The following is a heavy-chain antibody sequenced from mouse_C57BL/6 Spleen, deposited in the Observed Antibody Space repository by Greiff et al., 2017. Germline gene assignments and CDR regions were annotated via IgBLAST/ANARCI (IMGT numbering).Heavy chain of an antibody. V-gene: IGHV5-6*01. CDR2: ISSGGSYT. Sequence: EVMLVESGGDLVKPGASLKLSCAASGFTFSSYGMSWVRQTPDKRLEWVATISSGGSYTYYPDSVKGRFTISGDNATDTLYLQLSRLKSEDTAVYYCAREVVTTVVAKGWYFDVWGTGTTVTVSS. CDR3: AREVVTTVVAKGWYFDV. CDR1: GFTFSSYG. J-gene: IGHJ1*03. D-gene: IGHD1-1*01.